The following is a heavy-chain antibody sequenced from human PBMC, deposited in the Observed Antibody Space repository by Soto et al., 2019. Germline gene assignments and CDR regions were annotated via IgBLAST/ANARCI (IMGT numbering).Heavy chain of an antibody. CDR1: GFTFSSFG. CDR3: ARDASYYRLWSGYYPSRNGMDV. Sequence: QVQVVESGGGVVQPGRSLRLSCAASGFTFSSFGMHWVRQAPGKGLEWVSLIWYDGSKKSYGDSVKGRFTISRDNSRNTVYLQMNSLRADDTAVYYCARDASYYRLWSGYYPSRNGMDVWGQGTTVTVSS. J-gene: IGHJ6*02. CDR2: IWYDGSKK. V-gene: IGHV3-33*01. D-gene: IGHD3-3*01.